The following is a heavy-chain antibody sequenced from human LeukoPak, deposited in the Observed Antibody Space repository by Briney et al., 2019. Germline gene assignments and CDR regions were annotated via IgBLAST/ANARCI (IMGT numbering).Heavy chain of an antibody. CDR3: AKGTTPNYPYYGMDV. V-gene: IGHV3-23*01. D-gene: IGHD1-7*01. CDR1: GFTFSSYT. J-gene: IGHJ6*02. Sequence: PGGSLRLSCAASGFTFSSYTMSWVRQAPGKGLEWVSAISGSGASTYYADSVRGRFTISRDNSKNTLYLQMNSLRAEDTAIYYCAKGTTPNYPYYGMDVWGQGTTVTVSS. CDR2: ISGSGAST.